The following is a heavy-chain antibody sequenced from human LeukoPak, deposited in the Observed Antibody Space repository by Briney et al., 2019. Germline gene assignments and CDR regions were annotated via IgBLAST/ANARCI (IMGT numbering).Heavy chain of an antibody. Sequence: SETLSLTCTVSGGSISSGRNYWSWIRQPPGKGLEWIGYIYYTGSIYYNPSLKNRVTISVDTSKNQFSLRLNSVTAADTAMYYCAREVIGPRGFLAAIDYWGQGTLVTVSS. V-gene: IGHV4-30-4*01. CDR3: AREVIGPRGFLAAIDY. CDR1: GGSISSGRNY. CDR2: IYYTGSI. D-gene: IGHD2/OR15-2a*01. J-gene: IGHJ4*02.